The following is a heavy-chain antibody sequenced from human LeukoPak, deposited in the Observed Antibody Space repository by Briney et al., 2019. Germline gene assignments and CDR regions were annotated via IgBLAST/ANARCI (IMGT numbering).Heavy chain of an antibody. D-gene: IGHD3-3*01. V-gene: IGHV4-39*01. CDR2: IYYSGST. CDR3: ARLVGDLRFLEWLPAGYMDV. Sequence: KTSETLSLTCTVSGGPISSSSYYWGWIRQPPGKGLEWNGSIYYSGSTYYNPSLKSRVTISVDTSKNQFSLKLSSVTAADTAVYYCARLVGDLRFLEWLPAGYMDVWGKGTTVTVSS. J-gene: IGHJ6*03. CDR1: GGPISSSSYY.